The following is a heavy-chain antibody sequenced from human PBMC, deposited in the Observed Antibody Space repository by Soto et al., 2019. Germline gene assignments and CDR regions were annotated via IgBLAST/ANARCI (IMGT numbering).Heavy chain of an antibody. CDR2: INAGNGNT. J-gene: IGHJ4*02. CDR3: ARVSGIAVAEV. D-gene: IGHD6-19*01. V-gene: IGHV1-3*01. CDR1: GYTFTSYA. Sequence: QVQLVQSGAEVKKPGASVKVSCKASGYTFTSYAMHWVRQAPGQRLEWMGWINAGNGNTKYSQKFQGRVTITRDTSASTAYMELRSLRSEGTAVFYCARVSGIAVAEVWGQGTLVTVSS.